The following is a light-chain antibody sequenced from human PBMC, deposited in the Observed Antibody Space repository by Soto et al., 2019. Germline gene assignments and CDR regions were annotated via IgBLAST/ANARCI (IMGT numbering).Light chain of an antibody. J-gene: IGKJ2*01. CDR3: QRYNDWPFV. V-gene: IGKV3-15*01. Sequence: EIVMTQSPATLSASPGESVSLSCRASESLFGFLAWYQQKPGQAPRLLIYGVSTKATGVPARFSGSGSAADFTLTISSVPSDDSAVYYCQRYNDWPFVFGQGTKLEI. CDR2: GVS. CDR1: ESLFGF.